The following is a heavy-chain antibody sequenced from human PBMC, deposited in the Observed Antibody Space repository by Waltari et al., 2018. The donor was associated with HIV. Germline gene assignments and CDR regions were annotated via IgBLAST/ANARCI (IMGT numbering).Heavy chain of an antibody. D-gene: IGHD3-16*01. CDR1: GFPFIGYG. J-gene: IGHJ3*02. CDR3: VKERGPFNGFDI. V-gene: IGHV3-33*06. CDR2: IWSDGYNK. Sequence: QVYLMESGGGVVQPGGSLKLSCAASGFPFIGYGMHWLRQAPGKGLEWVAVIWSDGYNKFYADSVRGRFTFSRDNSKYTLSLQMNSLRAEDTALYYCVKERGPFNGFDIWGQGTMVTVSS.